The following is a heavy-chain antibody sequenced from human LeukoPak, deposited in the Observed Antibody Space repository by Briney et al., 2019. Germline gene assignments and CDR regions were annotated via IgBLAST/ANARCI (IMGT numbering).Heavy chain of an antibody. CDR2: ISYDGSNK. J-gene: IGHJ4*02. V-gene: IGHV3-30-3*01. Sequence: GGSLRLSCAASGFTFSSYAMHWVCQAPGKGLEWVAVISYDGSNKYYADSVKGRFTISRDNSKNTLYLQMNSLRAEDTAVYYCARGYYDFWSGYLGYWGQGTLVTVSS. D-gene: IGHD3-3*01. CDR3: ARGYYDFWSGYLGY. CDR1: GFTFSSYA.